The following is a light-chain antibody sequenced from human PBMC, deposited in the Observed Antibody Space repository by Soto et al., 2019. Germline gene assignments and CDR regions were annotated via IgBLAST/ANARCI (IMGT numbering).Light chain of an antibody. CDR3: QQLNSFPLT. CDR2: AAS. CDR1: QGIRSF. J-gene: IGKJ4*01. V-gene: IGKV1-9*01. Sequence: IQLTQSPSSLSASVGDRVTITCRASQGIRSFLAWYQGKTGKAPKLLIYAASTLQSGVPSRFSGSGSGTDFTRTISSLQPEDSATYYCQQLNSFPLTFGGGTKVEIK.